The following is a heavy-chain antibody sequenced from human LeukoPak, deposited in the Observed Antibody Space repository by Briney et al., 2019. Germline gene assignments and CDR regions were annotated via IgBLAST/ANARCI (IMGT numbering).Heavy chain of an antibody. D-gene: IGHD3-22*01. CDR3: ARNTFTMIPGLGAFDI. Sequence: KTSETLSLTCTVSGGSISSYFWSWIRQPPGKGLEWIGYSYYSGSTDYNPSLKSRVTISVDTSKNQFSLKLSSVIAADTAVYYCARNTFTMIPGLGAFDIWGQGTMVTVSS. CDR1: GGSISSYF. V-gene: IGHV4-59*01. CDR2: SYYSGST. J-gene: IGHJ3*02.